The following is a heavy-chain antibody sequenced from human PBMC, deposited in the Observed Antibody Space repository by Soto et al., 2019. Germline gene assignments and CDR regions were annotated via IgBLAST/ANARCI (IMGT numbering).Heavy chain of an antibody. CDR3: WKEFSPRSRGSFDS. CDR1: GFTFSTYA. CDR2: ITGSGDGT. D-gene: IGHD3-10*01. Sequence: EVQLLESGGGLEQPGGSLRLSCAASGFTFSTYAMNWVRQAPGKGLEWVSGITGSGDGTFYADSVKGRLTISRGNSKNTLYLQMNTLRSDDKAVYSCWKEFSPRSRGSFDSWGQGTLVTVSS. J-gene: IGHJ4*02. V-gene: IGHV3-23*01.